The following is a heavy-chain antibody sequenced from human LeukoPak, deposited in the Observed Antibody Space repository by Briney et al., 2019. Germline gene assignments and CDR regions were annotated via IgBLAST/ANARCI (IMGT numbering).Heavy chain of an antibody. CDR1: GYTFTSYG. CDR3: AKTTVTSKEYFYYYMDV. J-gene: IGHJ6*03. V-gene: IGHV1-18*01. CDR2: IITYNGNT. Sequence: ASVKVSCKTSGYTFTSYGLSWVRQAPGHGLEWMGCIITYNGNTYYSQKLQGRVTMTTDTSTSTAYMELRSLRSDDTAVYYCAKTTVTSKEYFYYYMDVWGKGTTVTVSS. D-gene: IGHD4-17*01.